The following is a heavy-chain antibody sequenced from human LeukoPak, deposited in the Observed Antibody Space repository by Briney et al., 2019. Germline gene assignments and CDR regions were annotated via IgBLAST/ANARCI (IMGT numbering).Heavy chain of an antibody. CDR2: IYYSGST. CDR1: GGSISSSSYY. J-gene: IGHJ4*02. V-gene: IGHV4-39*07. CDR3: ASQVTYYYGSGSYDPPRNFDY. Sequence: TSETLSLTCTVSGGSISSSSYYWGWIRQPPGKGLEWIGSIYYSGSTYYNPSLKSRVTISVDTSKNQFSLKLSSVTAADTAVYYCASQVTYYYGSGSYDPPRNFDYWGQGTLVTVSS. D-gene: IGHD3-10*01.